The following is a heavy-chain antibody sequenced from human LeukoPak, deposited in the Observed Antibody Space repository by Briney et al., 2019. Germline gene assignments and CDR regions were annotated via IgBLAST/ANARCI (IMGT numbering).Heavy chain of an antibody. CDR3: ARSRGDSSGYLCLDAFDI. Sequence: SETLSLTCTVSGRSFSPYYWSWVRQPPGKGLEWIGYIYYSGSNEFNRSLKGGVTFDVDTFKNQFSMKMSSVNAADTGVYDCARSRGDSSGYLCLDAFDIWGQGTMVTVSS. J-gene: IGHJ3*02. D-gene: IGHD3-22*01. V-gene: IGHV4-59*08. CDR2: IYYSGSN. CDR1: GRSFSPYY.